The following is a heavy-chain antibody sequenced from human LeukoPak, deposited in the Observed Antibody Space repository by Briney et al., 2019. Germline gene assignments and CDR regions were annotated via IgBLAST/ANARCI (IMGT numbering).Heavy chain of an antibody. CDR1: GFTVSSNY. Sequence: GGSLRLSCAASGFTVSSNYMSWVRKAPGKGLEWVSAIYSGGSTYYAGSVKGRVTISRDNSKNTLFLQMNSLTTEDTAVYYCAKGTYSSSPRDYWGQGTLVTVSS. D-gene: IGHD6-6*01. CDR3: AKGTYSSSPRDY. CDR2: IYSGGST. V-gene: IGHV3-53*01. J-gene: IGHJ4*02.